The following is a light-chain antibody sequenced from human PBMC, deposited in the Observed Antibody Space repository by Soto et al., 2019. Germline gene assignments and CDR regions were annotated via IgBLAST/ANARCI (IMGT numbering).Light chain of an antibody. V-gene: IGKV1-33*01. CDR1: QDISNY. CDR3: QQYDNLPIT. J-gene: IGKJ5*01. CDR2: DAS. Sequence: DLQMTQSPSSLSASVGDRVTITCQASQDISNYLNWYQQKPGKAPKLLIYDASNLETGVPSRFSGSGSGTDFTFTISSVQPEDIATYYCQQYDNLPITFGQGTRLEIK.